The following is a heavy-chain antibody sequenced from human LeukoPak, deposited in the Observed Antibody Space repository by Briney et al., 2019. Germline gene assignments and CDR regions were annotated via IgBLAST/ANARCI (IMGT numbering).Heavy chain of an antibody. D-gene: IGHD3/OR15-3a*01. V-gene: IGHV1-69*05. Sequence: SVKVSCKASGGTFSSYAISWVRQAPGQGLEWMGGIIPIFGTANYAQKFQGRVTITTDESTSTAYMELSSLRSEDTAVYYCARDAGAGLNWFDPWGQGTLVTVS. J-gene: IGHJ5*02. CDR1: GGTFSSYA. CDR2: IIPIFGTA. CDR3: ARDAGAGLNWFDP.